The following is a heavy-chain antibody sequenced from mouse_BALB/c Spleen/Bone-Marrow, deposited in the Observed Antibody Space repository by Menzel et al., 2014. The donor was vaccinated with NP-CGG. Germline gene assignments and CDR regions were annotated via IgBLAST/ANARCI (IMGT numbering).Heavy chain of an antibody. CDR1: GFSLTSYG. Sequence: VKGVESGPGLVAPSQSLSITCTVSGFSLTSYGVHWVRQPPGKGLEWLGVIWAGGSTNYNSALMSRLSISKDNSKSQVFLKMNSLQTDDTAMYYCARPTPRYFAMDYWGQGTSVTVSS. CDR3: ARPTPRYFAMDY. CDR2: IWAGGST. V-gene: IGHV2-9*02. D-gene: IGHD6-1*01. J-gene: IGHJ4*01.